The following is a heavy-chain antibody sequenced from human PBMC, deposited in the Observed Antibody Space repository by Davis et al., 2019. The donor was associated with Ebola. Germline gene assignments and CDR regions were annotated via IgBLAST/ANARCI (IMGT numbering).Heavy chain of an antibody. V-gene: IGHV3-11*04. J-gene: IGHJ4*02. Sequence: PGGSLRLSCAASGFTVSSNYMSWVRQAPGKGLEWVSYISSSGSTIYYADSVKGRFTISRDNAKNSLYLQMNSLRAEDTAVYYCARDAGQAIFGVVIPFDYWGQGTLVTVSS. CDR1: GFTVSSNY. CDR2: ISSSGSTI. D-gene: IGHD3-3*01. CDR3: ARDAGQAIFGVVIPFDY.